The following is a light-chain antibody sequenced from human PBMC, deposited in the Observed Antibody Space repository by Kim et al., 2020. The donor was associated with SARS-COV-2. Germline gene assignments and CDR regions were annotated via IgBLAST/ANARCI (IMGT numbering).Light chain of an antibody. CDR1: SSNVGGYNY. CDR3: CSYAGYSYV. CDR2: DVS. J-gene: IGLJ1*01. Sequence: QSALTQPRSVSGSPGQSVTISCTGTSSNVGGYNYVSWYQQHPGKAPKLIIYDVSKRPSGVPDRFSGSKSGNTASLTISGLQAEDEADYYCCSYAGYSYVFGIGTKVTVL. V-gene: IGLV2-11*01.